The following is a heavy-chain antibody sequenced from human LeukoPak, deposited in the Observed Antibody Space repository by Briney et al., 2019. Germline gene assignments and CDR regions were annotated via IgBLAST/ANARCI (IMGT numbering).Heavy chain of an antibody. Sequence: ASVKVSCKVSGYTLTELSMHWVRQAPGKGLEWMGGFDPEDGETIYAQKFQGRVTMTEDTSTDTAYMELSSLRSEDTAVYYCARATYYYDSSGLSFDPWGQGTLVTVSS. CDR2: FDPEDGET. D-gene: IGHD3-22*01. V-gene: IGHV1-24*01. CDR3: ARATYYYDSSGLSFDP. CDR1: GYTLTELS. J-gene: IGHJ5*02.